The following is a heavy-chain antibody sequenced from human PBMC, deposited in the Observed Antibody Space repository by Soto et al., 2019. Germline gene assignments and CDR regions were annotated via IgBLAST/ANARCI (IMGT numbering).Heavy chain of an antibody. V-gene: IGHV4-59*01. J-gene: IGHJ6*02. Sequence: PSETLSLTCTVSGGSISSYYWSWIRQPPGKGLEWIGYIYYSGSTNYNPSLKSRVTISVDTSKNQFSLKLSSVTAADTAVYYCARVGGYSYGYGYGMDVWGQGTTVPVSS. CDR2: IYYSGST. CDR1: GGSISSYY. CDR3: ARVGGYSYGYGYGMDV. D-gene: IGHD5-18*01.